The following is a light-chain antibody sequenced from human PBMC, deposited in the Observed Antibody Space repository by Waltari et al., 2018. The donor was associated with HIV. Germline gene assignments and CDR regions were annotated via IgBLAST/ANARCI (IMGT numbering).Light chain of an antibody. J-gene: IGLJ3*02. Sequence: QSVLTQPTSASATPGQRVTISCSGSSPNLGSNYVYWYQPPPGTAPQLLIYRNNQRPSGVPDRFAGSKSGTSASLAISGLRSEDEADYYCAAWDDSLSGLVFGRGTKLTVL. V-gene: IGLV1-47*01. CDR3: AAWDDSLSGLV. CDR1: SPNLGSNY. CDR2: RNN.